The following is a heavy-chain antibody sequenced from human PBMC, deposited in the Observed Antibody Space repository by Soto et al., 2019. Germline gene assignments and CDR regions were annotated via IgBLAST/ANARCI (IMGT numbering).Heavy chain of an antibody. CDR2: INHSGST. Sequence: PSETLSLTCAVYGGSFSGYYGSWIRQPPGKGLEWIGDINHSGSTNYNPSLKSRVTISVDTSKNQFSLKLSPVTAADTAVYYCARDLGSAAFDIWGQGTMVTVSS. V-gene: IGHV4-34*01. D-gene: IGHD1-26*01. J-gene: IGHJ3*02. CDR3: ARDLGSAAFDI. CDR1: GGSFSGYY.